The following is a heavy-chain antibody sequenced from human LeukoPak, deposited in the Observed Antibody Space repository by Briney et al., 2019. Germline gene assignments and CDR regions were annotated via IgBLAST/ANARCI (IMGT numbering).Heavy chain of an antibody. CDR3: AGLEGRYSTDWFYFFDY. V-gene: IGHV4-4*02. CDR1: GGSISSLNL. J-gene: IGHJ4*02. Sequence: RPSGTLSLTCIVSGGSISSLNLWSWLRQPPGQGLEWIGEMYLGGTTNFNPSLKSRVTILIDKSKNQLSLQLTSVTAADTAVYYCAGLEGRYSTDWFYFFDYWGQGALVTVSS. CDR2: MYLGGTT. D-gene: IGHD6-19*01.